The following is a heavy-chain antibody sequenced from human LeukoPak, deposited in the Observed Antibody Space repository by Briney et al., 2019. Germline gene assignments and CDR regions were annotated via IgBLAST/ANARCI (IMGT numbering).Heavy chain of an antibody. Sequence: PGGSLRLSCAASGFTFSSYAMHWVRQALGKGLEWVAVISYDGSNKYYADSVKGRFTISRDNSKNTLYLQMNSLRAEDTAVYYCASWFNAEFDYWGQGTLVTVSS. V-gene: IGHV3-30-3*01. CDR1: GFTFSSYA. CDR2: ISYDGSNK. J-gene: IGHJ4*02. CDR3: ASWFNAEFDY. D-gene: IGHD3-9*01.